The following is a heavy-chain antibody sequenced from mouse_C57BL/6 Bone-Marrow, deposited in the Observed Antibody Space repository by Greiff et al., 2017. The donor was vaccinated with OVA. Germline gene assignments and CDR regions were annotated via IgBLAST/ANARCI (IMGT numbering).Heavy chain of an antibody. V-gene: IGHV3-6*01. CDR1: GYSITSGYY. CDR3: ARREDDDYDVWFSY. J-gene: IGHJ3*01. CDR2: ISYDGST. Sequence: EVQLQESGPGLVKPSQSLSLTCSVTGYSITSGYYWNWIRQFPGNKLEWMGYISYDGSTNYNPSLKNQFSITRDTSKNQVFLKLNAVTTEDTATYYCARREDDDYDVWFSYWGQGTLVTVSA. D-gene: IGHD2-4*01.